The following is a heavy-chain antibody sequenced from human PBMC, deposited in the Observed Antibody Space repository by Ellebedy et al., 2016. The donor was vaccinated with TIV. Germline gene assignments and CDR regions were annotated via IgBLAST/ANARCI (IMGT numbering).Heavy chain of an antibody. J-gene: IGHJ4*02. CDR2: IYYSGST. D-gene: IGHD1-14*01. V-gene: IGHV4-59*01. CDR3: ASGPNQDFFDY. CDR1: YDSISTYY. Sequence: MPSETLSLTCSVSYDSISTYYWTWIRKPPGKGLEWIGYIYYSGSTKYNPSLKSRGTISLDTSKNELSLKLRSVTAADTAVYYCASGPNQDFFDYWGRGTLVTVSS.